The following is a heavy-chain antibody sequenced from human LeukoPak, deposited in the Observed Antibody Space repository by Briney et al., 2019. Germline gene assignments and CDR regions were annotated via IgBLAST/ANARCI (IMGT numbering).Heavy chain of an antibody. CDR1: GYSFAACW. Sequence: GESLKISCKGSGYSFAACWIAWVRQMPGKGLEWMGIIYPGDSDTRYSPSFQGQVTISADKSISTAYLQWSSLKASDTAMYYCTRRMVSTEELDYWGQGTLVTVSS. D-gene: IGHD5/OR15-5a*01. CDR3: TRRMVSTEELDY. J-gene: IGHJ4*02. CDR2: IYPGDSDT. V-gene: IGHV5-51*01.